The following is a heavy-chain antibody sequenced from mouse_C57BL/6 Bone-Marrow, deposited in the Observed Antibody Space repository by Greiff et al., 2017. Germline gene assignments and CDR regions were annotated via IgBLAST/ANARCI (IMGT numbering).Heavy chain of an antibody. Sequence: VQLQQSGAELVRPGASVTLSCKASGYTFTDYEMHWVKQTPVHGLEWIGAIDPETGGTAYNQKFKGKATLTADKSSSTAYMELRGLTSEDSAVYYCTRGGPFDDWGKGTTLTVSA. D-gene: IGHD3-3*01. CDR3: TRGGPFDD. J-gene: IGHJ2*01. V-gene: IGHV1-15*01. CDR1: GYTFTDYE. CDR2: IDPETGGT.